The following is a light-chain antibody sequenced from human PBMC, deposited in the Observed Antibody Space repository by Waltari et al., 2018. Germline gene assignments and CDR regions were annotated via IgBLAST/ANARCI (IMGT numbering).Light chain of an antibody. J-gene: IGKJ2*02. CDR3: HHYNTWPPGT. Sequence: EIVMTQSPATLYVSPGERATLSCRASQTVNANLAWYQRTPGQAPRLRIYDASKRATGIPARFSGSGSGTDFTLTISSLQSEDFGIYYCHHYNTWPPGTFGQGTKLDNK. CDR1: QTVNAN. V-gene: IGKV3-15*01. CDR2: DAS.